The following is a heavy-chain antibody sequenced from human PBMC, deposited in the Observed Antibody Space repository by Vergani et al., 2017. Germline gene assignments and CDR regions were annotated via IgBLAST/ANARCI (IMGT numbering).Heavy chain of an antibody. CDR2: IRTSENGGTS. V-gene: IGHV3-49*04. CDR3: TRGYKYGYD. CDR1: GFPFHDFG. J-gene: IGHJ4*02. Sequence: EVKLVESGGGLVQPGQSLRLACITSGFPFHDFGINWVRQAPGKGLEWISLIRTSENGGTSHYAASVAGRFSISRDDSKSVAYLQMDGLKTGDTATYYCTRGYKYGYDWGQGTLVTVSS. D-gene: IGHD5-18*01.